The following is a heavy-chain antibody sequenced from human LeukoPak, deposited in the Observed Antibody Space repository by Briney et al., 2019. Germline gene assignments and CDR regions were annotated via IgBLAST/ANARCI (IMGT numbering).Heavy chain of an antibody. J-gene: IGHJ3*02. CDR1: GGSISSSSYY. Sequence: SETLSLTCTVSGGSISSSSYYWGWIRQPPGKGLEWIGSIYYSGSTYYNPSLKSRVTISVDTSKNQFSLKLSSVTAADTAVYYCARVGGGSYRYAFDIWGQGTMVTVSS. V-gene: IGHV4-39*07. D-gene: IGHD1-26*01. CDR2: IYYSGST. CDR3: ARVGGGSYRYAFDI.